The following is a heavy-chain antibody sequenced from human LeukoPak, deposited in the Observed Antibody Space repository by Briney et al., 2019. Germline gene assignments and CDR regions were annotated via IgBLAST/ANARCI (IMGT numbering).Heavy chain of an antibody. D-gene: IGHD6-13*01. CDR3: AKEIAAGGTPSFDF. CDR1: GFTFSNYA. V-gene: IGHV3-23*01. Sequence: GGSLRLSCAASGFTFSNYAMSWVRQAPGKGLEWVSGISDSGGIYYVDSVKGRFTISRGNSKNMLHLEMNSLKVEGTAIYYCAKEIAAGGTPSFDFWGQGILVSVSS. J-gene: IGHJ4*02. CDR2: ISDSGGI.